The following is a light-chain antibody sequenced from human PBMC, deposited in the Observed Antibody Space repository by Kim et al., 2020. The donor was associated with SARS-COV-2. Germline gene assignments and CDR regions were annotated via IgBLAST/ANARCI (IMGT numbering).Light chain of an antibody. J-gene: IGLJ3*02. CDR1: SGHSSYA. V-gene: IGLV4-69*01. Sequence: ASGKLTCNLGSGHSSYAMAGHEQQPEKGPRYLMKLNSDGSHSKGDGNPDRFSGSSSGAERYLTITSLQSEDEADYYCQTWGTGIRVFGGGTQLTVL. CDR3: QTWGTGIRV. CDR2: LNSDGSH.